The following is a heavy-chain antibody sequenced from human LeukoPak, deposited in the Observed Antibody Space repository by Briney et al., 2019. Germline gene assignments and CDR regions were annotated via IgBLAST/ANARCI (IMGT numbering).Heavy chain of an antibody. CDR3: ARDPRYSSSWYRGSLFSSYYYYYMDV. CDR1: GFTFSSYW. Sequence: GGSLRLSCAASGFTFSSYWMHWVRQAPGKGLVWVSRINSDGSSTSYADSVKGRSTISRDNAKNTLYLQMNSLRAEDTAVYYCARDPRYSSSWYRGSLFSSYYYYYMDVWGKGTTVTISS. D-gene: IGHD6-13*01. V-gene: IGHV3-74*01. CDR2: INSDGSST. J-gene: IGHJ6*03.